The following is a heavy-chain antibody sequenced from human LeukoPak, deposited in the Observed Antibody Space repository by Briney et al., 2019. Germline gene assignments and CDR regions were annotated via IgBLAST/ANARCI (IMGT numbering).Heavy chain of an antibody. J-gene: IGHJ4*02. CDR3: TTGNYLH. CDR2: IKSKTDAGTT. CDR1: GSTFSNAW. Sequence: GGSLRLSCAASGSTFSNAWMSWVRQAPGKGLEWVGRIKSKTDAGTTDYAAPVKGRFTISRDDSKNTLYLQMNSLKTEDTAVYYCTTGNYLHWGQGTLVTVSS. V-gene: IGHV3-15*01. D-gene: IGHD5-24*01.